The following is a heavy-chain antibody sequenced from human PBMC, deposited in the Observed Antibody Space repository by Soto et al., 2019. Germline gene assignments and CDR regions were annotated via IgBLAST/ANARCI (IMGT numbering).Heavy chain of an antibody. J-gene: IGHJ5*02. CDR1: GGSISSYY. Sequence: PSETLSLTCSVSGGSISSYYWSWIRQPPWKGLEWIGYIFYSGRSGSTNYNPSLKSRVTISVDTSKNQFSLKLSSVTAADTAVYYCARTALGWFDPWGQGPTVAVSS. V-gene: IGHV4-59*13. D-gene: IGHD2-21*02. CDR3: ARTALGWFDP. CDR2: IFYSGRSGST.